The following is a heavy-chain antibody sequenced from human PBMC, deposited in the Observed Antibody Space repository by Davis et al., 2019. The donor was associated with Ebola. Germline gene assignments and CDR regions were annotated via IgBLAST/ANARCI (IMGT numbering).Heavy chain of an antibody. Sequence: ASVKVSCKASGYTFTGYYMHWVRQAPGQRLEWMGWINAGNGNTKYSQKFQGRVTITRDTSASTAYMELSSLRSEDTAVYYCARDPYCSSTSCRYYYYGMDVWGQGTTVTVSS. D-gene: IGHD2-2*01. J-gene: IGHJ6*02. V-gene: IGHV1-3*01. CDR3: ARDPYCSSTSCRYYYYGMDV. CDR2: INAGNGNT. CDR1: GYTFTGYY.